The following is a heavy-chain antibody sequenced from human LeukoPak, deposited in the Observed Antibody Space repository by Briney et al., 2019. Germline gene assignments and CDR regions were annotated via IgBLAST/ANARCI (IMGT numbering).Heavy chain of an antibody. V-gene: IGHV3-7*01. CDR3: AREDIAAAGTLDY. Sequence: GGSLRLSCAASGFTFSSYWMSWVRQAPGKGLEWVAKIKQEGSEKYYLDSVKGRFTISRDNAKNSLYLQMNSLRAEDTAVYYCAREDIAAAGTLDYWGQGTLVTVSS. CDR2: IKQEGSEK. D-gene: IGHD6-13*01. J-gene: IGHJ4*02. CDR1: GFTFSSYW.